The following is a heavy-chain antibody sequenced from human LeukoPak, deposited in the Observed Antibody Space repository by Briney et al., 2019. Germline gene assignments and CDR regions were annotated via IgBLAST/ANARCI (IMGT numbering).Heavy chain of an antibody. Sequence: GGSLRLSCAASGFTFSNYWMSWVRQAPGKGLEWVANIKQDGSEEYYVDSVKGRFTISRDNSKNTLYLQMNSLRAEDTAVYYCAKGGGIVATIYRSDYWGQGTLVTVSS. CDR1: GFTFSNYW. V-gene: IGHV3-7*03. CDR2: IKQDGSEE. J-gene: IGHJ4*02. CDR3: AKGGGIVATIYRSDY. D-gene: IGHD5-12*01.